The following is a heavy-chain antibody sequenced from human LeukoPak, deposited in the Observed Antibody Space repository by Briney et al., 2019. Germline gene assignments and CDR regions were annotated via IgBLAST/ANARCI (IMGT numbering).Heavy chain of an antibody. CDR2: INHRGST. CDR1: GGSFSGYY. J-gene: IGHJ3*02. Sequence: SETLSLTCAVYGGSFSGYYWSWIRQPPGKGLEWIGEINHRGSTNYNPSLKSRVTISVDTSKNQFSLKLSSVTAADTAVYYCARGYAFDIWGQGTMVTVSS. V-gene: IGHV4-34*01. CDR3: ARGYAFDI.